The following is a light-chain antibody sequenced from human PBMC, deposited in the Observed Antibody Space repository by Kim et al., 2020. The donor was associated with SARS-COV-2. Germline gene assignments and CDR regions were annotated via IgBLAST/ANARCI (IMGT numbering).Light chain of an antibody. J-gene: IGLJ2*01. Sequence: SSELTQDPSVSVALGQTVRITCQGDSLRSCYASWYQQKTGQAPILVMYGYTNRPSGIPDRFSGSSSGNTASLTITGAQAEDEAAYYCNSRDTSGNVIFGGGTQLTVL. CDR1: SLRSCY. CDR2: GYT. V-gene: IGLV3-19*01. CDR3: NSRDTSGNVI.